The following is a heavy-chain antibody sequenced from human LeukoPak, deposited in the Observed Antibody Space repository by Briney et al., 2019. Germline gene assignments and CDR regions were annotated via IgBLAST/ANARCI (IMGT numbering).Heavy chain of an antibody. V-gene: IGHV3-48*03. CDR3: ARAVYYSNYLGY. Sequence: GGSLRLSCAASGFTFSSYEMNWVRQAPGKGLEWVSYISSSGSTIYYADSVKGRFTISRDNAKNSLYLQMNSLRAEDTAVYYCARAVYYSNYLGYWGQGTLVTVSS. D-gene: IGHD3-10*01. J-gene: IGHJ4*01. CDR1: GFTFSSYE. CDR2: ISSSGSTI.